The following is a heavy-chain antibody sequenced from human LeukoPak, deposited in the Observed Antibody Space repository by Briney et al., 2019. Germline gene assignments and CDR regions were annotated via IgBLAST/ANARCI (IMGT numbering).Heavy chain of an antibody. CDR1: GFTFSSYS. V-gene: IGHV3-21*01. CDR2: ISSSSSYI. CDR3: ARGFVVYAIRYYYYYMDV. Sequence: GGSLRLSCAASGFTFSSYSMNWVRQAPGKGLEWVSSISSSSSYIYYADSVKGRFTISRDNAKNSLYLQMNSLRAEDTAVYYCARGFVVYAIRYYYYYMDVWGKGTTVTVSS. D-gene: IGHD2-8*02. J-gene: IGHJ6*03.